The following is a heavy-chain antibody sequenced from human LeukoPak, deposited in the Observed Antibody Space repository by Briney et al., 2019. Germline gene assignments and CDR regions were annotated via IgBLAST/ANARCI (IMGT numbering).Heavy chain of an antibody. CDR1: GGSISSSSYY. J-gene: IGHJ4*02. CDR2: IYYSGST. CDR3: SAIAVAGPIDY. V-gene: IGHV4-39*01. Sequence: KPSETLSLTCTVSGGSISSSSYYWGWTRQPPGKGLEWIGSIYYSGSTYYNPSLKSRVTISVDTSKNQFSLKLSSVTAADTAVYYCSAIAVAGPIDYWGQGTLVTVSS. D-gene: IGHD6-19*01.